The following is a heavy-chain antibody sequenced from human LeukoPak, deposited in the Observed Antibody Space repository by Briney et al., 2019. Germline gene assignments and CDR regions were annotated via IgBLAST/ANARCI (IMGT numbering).Heavy chain of an antibody. D-gene: IGHD3-22*01. CDR1: GFTYSDYY. J-gene: IGHJ4*02. Sequence: GGSLRLSCAASGFTYSDYYMSWIRQAPGKGLEWVSYICDSGRTIYYADSVKGRFTISRDNAKNSVYLQMNNLGAEDTAVYYCARDRLGDYDHSGYYDKWGQGTLVTVSS. CDR2: ICDSGRTI. CDR3: ARDRLGDYDHSGYYDK. V-gene: IGHV3-11*01.